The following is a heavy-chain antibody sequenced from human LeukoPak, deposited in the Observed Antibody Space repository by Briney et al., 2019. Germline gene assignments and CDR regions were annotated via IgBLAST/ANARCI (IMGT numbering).Heavy chain of an antibody. J-gene: IGHJ4*02. D-gene: IGHD1-26*01. Sequence: PGGSLRLSCAVSGLTFSTYYISWVRQAPGKGLESVSAISGSGGSTYSADSVKGRSTISRDNSKNPLYLQLKSLRAEDTPVYYCAKDSSSGTYFDYWGQGTLVTVSS. CDR2: ISGSGGST. V-gene: IGHV3-23*01. CDR3: AKDSSSGTYFDY. CDR1: GLTFSTYY.